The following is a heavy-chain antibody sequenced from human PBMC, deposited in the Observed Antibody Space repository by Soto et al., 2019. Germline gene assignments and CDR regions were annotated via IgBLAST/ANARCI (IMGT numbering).Heavy chain of an antibody. J-gene: IGHJ4*02. V-gene: IGHV1-18*01. D-gene: IGHD5-12*01. Sequence: ASVKVSCKASGYTFTSYGISWVQQAPGQGLEWMGWISAYNGNTNYAQKLQGRVTMTTDTSTSTAYMELRSLRSDDTAVYYCARVPHHRGGYDRGYFDYWGQGTLVTVSS. CDR1: GYTFTSYG. CDR2: ISAYNGNT. CDR3: ARVPHHRGGYDRGYFDY.